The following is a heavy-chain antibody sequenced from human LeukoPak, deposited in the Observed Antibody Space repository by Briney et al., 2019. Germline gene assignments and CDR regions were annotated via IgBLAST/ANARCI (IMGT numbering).Heavy chain of an antibody. CDR3: VSFYEAY. V-gene: IGHV3-74*01. Sequence: GGSLRLSCTASGNYWMHWVRQAPGKGLVWVSHINSDGSWTSYADSVKGRFTISKDNAKNTVYLQMNNLRAEDTAVYYCVSFYEAYWGRGTLVTVSS. D-gene: IGHD2/OR15-2a*01. CDR2: INSDGSWT. CDR1: GNYW. J-gene: IGHJ4*02.